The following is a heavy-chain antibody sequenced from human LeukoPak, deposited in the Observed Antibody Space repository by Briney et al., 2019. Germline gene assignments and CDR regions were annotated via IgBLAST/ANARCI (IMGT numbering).Heavy chain of an antibody. CDR1: GFTFSSYW. CDR2: IKQDGSEK. CDR3: ARDPPGIYGSGSSPIDY. V-gene: IGHV3-7*01. Sequence: GGSLSLSCAASGFTFSSYWMSWVRQAPGKGLEWVANIKQDGSEKYYVDSVKGRFTISRDNAKNSLYLQMNSLRAEDTAVYYCARDPPGIYGSGSSPIDYWGQGTLVTVSS. D-gene: IGHD3-10*01. J-gene: IGHJ4*02.